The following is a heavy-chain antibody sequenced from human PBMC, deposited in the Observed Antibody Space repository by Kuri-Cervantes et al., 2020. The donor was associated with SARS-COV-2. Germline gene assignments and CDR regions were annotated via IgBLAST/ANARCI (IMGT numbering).Heavy chain of an antibody. D-gene: IGHD3-9*01. CDR2: ISSSSSYI. CDR3: ARDFDRGRHLDY. V-gene: IGHV3-11*06. J-gene: IGHJ4*02. Sequence: GESLKISCTASGFIFSDYYMTWIRQAPGKGLEWVSSISSSSSYIYYADSVKGRFTISRDNAKNSLYLQMNSLRAEDTAVYYCARDFDRGRHLDYWGQGTLVTVSS. CDR1: GFIFSDYY.